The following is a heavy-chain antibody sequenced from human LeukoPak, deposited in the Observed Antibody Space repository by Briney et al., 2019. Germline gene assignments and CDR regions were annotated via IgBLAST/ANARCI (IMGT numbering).Heavy chain of an antibody. D-gene: IGHD6-6*01. CDR3: ARGSYSSSANFDY. J-gene: IGHJ4*02. V-gene: IGHV1-69*13. Sequence: SVKVSCKASGGTFSSYAISWVRQAPGQGLEWMGGIIALFGTANYAQKFQGRLTITADESTSTAYMELSRLRSDDTAVYYCARGSYSSSANFDYWGQGTLVTVSS. CDR1: GGTFSSYA. CDR2: IIALFGTA.